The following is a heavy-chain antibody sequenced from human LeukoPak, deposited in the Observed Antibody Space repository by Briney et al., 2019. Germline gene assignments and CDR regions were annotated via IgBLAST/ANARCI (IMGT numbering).Heavy chain of an antibody. V-gene: IGHV3-23*01. Sequence: GGSLRLSCAASGFTFSSYWMSWVRQAPGKGLEWVSTISNVGGYTYYADSVKGRFTISRDNSKNTLYLQMNSLRAEDTAVYYCVKKGGSGRKPAAGDYWGQGTLVTVSS. CDR1: GFTFSSYW. CDR3: VKKGGSGRKPAAGDY. J-gene: IGHJ4*02. CDR2: ISNVGGYT. D-gene: IGHD3-10*01.